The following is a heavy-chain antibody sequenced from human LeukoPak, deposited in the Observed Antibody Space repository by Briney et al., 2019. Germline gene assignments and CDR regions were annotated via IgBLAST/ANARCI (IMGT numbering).Heavy chain of an antibody. CDR2: INHSGST. CDR3: ARQQGDYVDY. Sequence: PSETLSLTCAVCGGSFSGYYWSWIRQPPGKGLEWIGEINHSGSTNYNPSLKSRVIISVDTSKNHFSLKLNSVTAADTAVYHCARQQGDYVDYWGQGTLVTVSS. CDR1: GGSFSGYY. D-gene: IGHD6-13*01. V-gene: IGHV4-34*01. J-gene: IGHJ4*02.